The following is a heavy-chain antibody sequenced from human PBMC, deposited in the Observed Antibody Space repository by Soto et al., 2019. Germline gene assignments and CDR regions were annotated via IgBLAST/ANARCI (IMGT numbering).Heavy chain of an antibody. J-gene: IGHJ4*02. CDR3: AREGSYYDSSGYHSYNDY. CDR2: IYYSGST. CDR1: GGSVSSGSYY. V-gene: IGHV4-61*01. Sequence: SETLSLTCTVSGGSVSSGSYYWSWIRQPPGKGLEWIGYIYYSGSTNYNPSLKSRVTISVDTSKNQFSLKLSSVTAADTAVYYCAREGSYYDSSGYHSYNDYWGQGSSVIVSS. D-gene: IGHD3-22*01.